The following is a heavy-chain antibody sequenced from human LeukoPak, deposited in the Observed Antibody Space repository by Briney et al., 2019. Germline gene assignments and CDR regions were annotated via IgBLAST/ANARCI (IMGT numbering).Heavy chain of an antibody. CDR3: ANLYDILTGYYRPTYYMDV. J-gene: IGHJ6*03. CDR2: IVVGSGHT. V-gene: IGHV1-58*01. Sequence: SVKVSCKASGFTFIRSAVQWVRQARGQRLEWIGWIVVGSGHTNYAQRLQERVTITWDMSTSTADLELSSLRSEDTAVYYCANLYDILTGYYRPTYYMDVWGKGTTVTVSS. CDR1: GFTFIRSA. D-gene: IGHD3-9*01.